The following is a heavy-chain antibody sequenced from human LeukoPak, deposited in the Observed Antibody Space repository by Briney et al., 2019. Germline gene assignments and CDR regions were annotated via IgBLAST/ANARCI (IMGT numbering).Heavy chain of an antibody. J-gene: IGHJ4*02. Sequence: SETLSLTCIVSGGSISSYYWSWIRQPAGRGLEWIGRIYISGRTNYNPSLKSRVTMSVDTSKNQFSLKLRSATAADTAVYYCARAGYYYDSSAYAIDYWGQGTLVTVSS. D-gene: IGHD3-22*01. CDR1: GGSISSYY. CDR2: IYISGRT. V-gene: IGHV4-4*07. CDR3: ARAGYYYDSSAYAIDY.